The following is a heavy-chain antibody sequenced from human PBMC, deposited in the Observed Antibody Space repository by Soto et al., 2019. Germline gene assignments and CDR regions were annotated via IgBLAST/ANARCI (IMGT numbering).Heavy chain of an antibody. J-gene: IGHJ4*02. CDR1: GYSISSGDYY. CDR3: ARLDGYNSFDY. D-gene: IGHD5-12*01. V-gene: IGHV4-30-2*01. Sequence: QVQLQESGSGLVKPSQTLSLTCAVSGYSISSGDYYWSWIRQPPGKGLEWIGDIYHSGSTNYNPSLKSRVTISVDRSKNHFSLKLRSVTAADTAVYYCARLDGYNSFDYWGQGTLVTVSS. CDR2: IYHSGST.